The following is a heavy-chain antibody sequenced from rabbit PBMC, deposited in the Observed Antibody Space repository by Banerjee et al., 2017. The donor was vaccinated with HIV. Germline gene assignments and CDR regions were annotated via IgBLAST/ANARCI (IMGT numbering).Heavy chain of an antibody. CDR3: ARSQSGYATYGYTP. CDR2: ISTGSSGST. J-gene: IGHJ6*02. Sequence: QEQLKESGGGLVTPGGNLTLTCTASGFDISSYHMTWVRQAPGKGLESIGCISTGSSGSTTYASWAKGRFTISKTSSTTVTLQMTSLTAADTATYFCARSQSGYATYGYTPWGPGTLVTVS. V-gene: IGHV1S45*01. CDR1: GFDISSYHM. D-gene: IGHD6-1*01.